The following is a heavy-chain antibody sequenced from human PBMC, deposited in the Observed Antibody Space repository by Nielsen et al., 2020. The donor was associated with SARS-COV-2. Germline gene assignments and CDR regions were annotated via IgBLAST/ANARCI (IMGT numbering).Heavy chain of an antibody. Sequence: ASVKVSCKASGYTFTSYYMHWVRQAPGQGLEWMGIINPSGGSTSYAQKFQGRVTMTRDTSTSTVYMELSSLRSEDTAVYYCARDCSTVTTSGWFDPWGQGTLVTVSS. J-gene: IGHJ5*02. CDR3: ARDCSTVTTSGWFDP. CDR2: INPSGGST. D-gene: IGHD4-17*01. V-gene: IGHV1-46*01. CDR1: GYTFTSYY.